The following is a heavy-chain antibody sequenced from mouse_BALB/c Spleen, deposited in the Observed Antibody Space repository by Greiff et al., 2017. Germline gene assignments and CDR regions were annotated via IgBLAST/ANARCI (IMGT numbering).Heavy chain of an antibody. CDR1: GFTFSSYT. CDR3: AREDYDAMDY. J-gene: IGHJ4*01. CDR2: ISNGGGST. Sequence: EVQVVESGGGLVQPGGSLKLSCAASGFTFSSYTMSWVRQTPEKRLEWVAYISNGGGSTYYPDTVKGRFTISRDNAKNTLYLQMSSLKSEDTAMYYCAREDYDAMDYWGQGTSVTVSS. V-gene: IGHV5-12-2*01.